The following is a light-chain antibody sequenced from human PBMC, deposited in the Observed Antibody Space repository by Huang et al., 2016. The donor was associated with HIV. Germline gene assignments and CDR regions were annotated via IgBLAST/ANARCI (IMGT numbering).Light chain of an antibody. CDR2: AAS. V-gene: IGKV1-39*01. CDR3: QQSYSTPWT. CDR1: QSISSY. Sequence: DIQMTQSPSSLSASVGDGVTITCRASQSISSYLNWYQQKPGKAPKLLIYAASSLQSGVPSRFSGSGSGTDFTHTISSLQPEDFATYYCQQSYSTPWTFGQGTKVEIK. J-gene: IGKJ1*01.